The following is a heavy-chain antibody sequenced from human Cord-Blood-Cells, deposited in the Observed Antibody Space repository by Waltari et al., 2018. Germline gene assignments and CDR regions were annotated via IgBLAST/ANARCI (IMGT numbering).Heavy chain of an antibody. CDR3: ARGMGDLEGPFDY. D-gene: IGHD3-16*01. CDR2: ISPIFGTA. J-gene: IGHJ4*02. V-gene: IGHV1-69*06. CDR1: GGPFISYA. Sequence: QVQLVQSGAEVKKPGCSVKVSCKASGGPFISYATSWVRQAPGQGLKWMGGISPIFGTANYAQKFQGRVTITADKSTSTAYMELSSLRSEDTAVYYCARGMGDLEGPFDYWGQGTLVTVSS.